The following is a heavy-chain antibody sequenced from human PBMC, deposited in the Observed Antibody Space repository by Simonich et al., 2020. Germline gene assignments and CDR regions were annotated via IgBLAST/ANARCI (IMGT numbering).Heavy chain of an antibody. V-gene: IGHV3-9*01. CDR3: AKDVAAAGTEYFQH. J-gene: IGHJ1*01. D-gene: IGHD6-13*01. CDR2: SSGNSGSI. Sequence: EVQLVESGGGLVQPGRSLRLSCAASGFTFDDYAMHWVRQAPGKCLDGVSGSSGNSGSIGYADSVKGRFTISRYNAKNSLYLQMNSLRAEDTALYYCAKDVAAAGTEYFQHWGQGTLVTVSS. CDR1: GFTFDDYA.